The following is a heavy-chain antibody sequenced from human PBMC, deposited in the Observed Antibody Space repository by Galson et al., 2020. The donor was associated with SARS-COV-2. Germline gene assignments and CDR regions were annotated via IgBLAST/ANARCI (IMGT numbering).Heavy chain of an antibody. CDR3: AKRNELIWFGRLLLSNYDCGMGV. CDR2: INHSGSP. J-gene: IGHJ6*02. V-gene: IGHV4-34*01. D-gene: IGHD3-10*01. CDR1: GGSFSGYY. Sequence: SETLSLTCVVYGGSFSGYYWTWIRQLPGKWLEWIGEINHSGSPNYNTSLKSRSPMSVTTPKNQVSLKLSSVTAADTAVTYCAKRNELIWFGRLLLSNYDCGMGVWGQVTTVTVSS.